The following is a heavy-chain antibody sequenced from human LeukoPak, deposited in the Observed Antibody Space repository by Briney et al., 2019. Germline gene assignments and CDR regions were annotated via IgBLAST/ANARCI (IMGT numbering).Heavy chain of an antibody. CDR2: IRYDGSYK. D-gene: IGHD6-19*01. J-gene: IGHJ4*02. CDR1: GFTFSSYG. CDR3: AKGNRIAVAAGTLDY. Sequence: PGRSLRLSCAASGFTFSSYGMHWVRQAPGKGLEWVAFIRYDGSYKYYADSVKGRFTISRDNSKNTLYLQMNSLRAEDTAVYYCAKGNRIAVAAGTLDYWGQGTLVTVSS. V-gene: IGHV3-30*02.